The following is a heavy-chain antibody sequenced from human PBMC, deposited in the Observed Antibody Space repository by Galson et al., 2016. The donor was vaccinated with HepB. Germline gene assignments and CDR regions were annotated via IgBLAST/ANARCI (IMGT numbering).Heavy chain of an antibody. CDR2: ISSGSDGYI. J-gene: IGHJ2*01. Sequence: SLRLSCAASGFTFSRDSMIWVRQAPGMGLEWVSSISSGSDGYIYYADSVTGRFTISRENAKNSLLLQMNSLRAEDTAVDYCARVRYSSSCYGLWYFDLWGRGTLVTVSS. CDR1: GFTFSRDS. V-gene: IGHV3-21*01. CDR3: ARVRYSSSCYGLWYFDL. D-gene: IGHD6-13*01.